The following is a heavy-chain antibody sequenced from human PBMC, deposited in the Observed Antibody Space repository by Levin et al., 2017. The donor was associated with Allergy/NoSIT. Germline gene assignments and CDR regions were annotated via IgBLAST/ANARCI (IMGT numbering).Heavy chain of an antibody. Sequence: LSLTCEVSGFTLSSYGIHWVRQAPGKGLDWMAVIWYDGSDKYYADSVKGRFTISSDISKNTVYLQMNTLRAEDTAVYYCARDPGGDSASCPDYWGRGILVTVSS. CDR2: IWYDGSDK. CDR1: GFTLSSYG. CDR3: ARDPGGDSASCPDY. V-gene: IGHV3-33*01. D-gene: IGHD2-2*01. J-gene: IGHJ4*02.